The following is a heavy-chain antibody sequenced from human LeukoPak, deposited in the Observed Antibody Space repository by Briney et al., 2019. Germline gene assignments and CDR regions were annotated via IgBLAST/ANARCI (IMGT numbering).Heavy chain of an antibody. CDR1: GLTLTDYY. CDR3: ARSIGYYYAMDV. D-gene: IGHD3-22*01. V-gene: IGHV3-11*01. J-gene: IGHJ6*02. CDR2: ISGSGRNV. Sequence: GGSLRLSCVAYGLTLTDYYMSWIRQAPGRGLEWVSDISGSGRNVYYGDSVKGRFTISRDNAKNSLYLQMNNLRAEDTAVYYCARSIGYYYAMDVWGQRTTVTVSS.